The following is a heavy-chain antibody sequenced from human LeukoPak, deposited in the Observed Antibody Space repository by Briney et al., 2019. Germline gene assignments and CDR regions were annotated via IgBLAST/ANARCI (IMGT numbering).Heavy chain of an antibody. CDR3: ARDNDYYDSSGYYRLGYYFGY. V-gene: IGHV3-7*01. CDR2: IQEDGKKE. Sequence: HPGGSLRLSCEASGFTFTKFWMSWVRQAPGKGLEWVANIQEDGKKENYVASVRGRFTISRDNAKNSLYLQMNSLRAEDTAVYYCARDNDYYDSSGYYRLGYYFGYWGQGTLVTVSS. J-gene: IGHJ4*02. D-gene: IGHD3-22*01. CDR1: GFTFTKFW.